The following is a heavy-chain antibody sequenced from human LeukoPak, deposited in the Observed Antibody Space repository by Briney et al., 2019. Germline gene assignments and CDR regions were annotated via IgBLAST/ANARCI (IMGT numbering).Heavy chain of an antibody. CDR2: MNPNSGNT. V-gene: IGHV1-8*01. J-gene: IGHJ6*02. CDR1: GYTFSSYD. CDR3: ARFNPRGQRVNHFHGMDV. D-gene: IGHD2-21*01. Sequence: ASVKASCKASGYTFSSYDINWVRQATGQGLEWMGWMNPNSGNTGYAQRFQGRVTMTRNTSISTAYMELSSLRSEDTAVYYCARFNPRGQRVNHFHGMDVWGQGTTVTVSS.